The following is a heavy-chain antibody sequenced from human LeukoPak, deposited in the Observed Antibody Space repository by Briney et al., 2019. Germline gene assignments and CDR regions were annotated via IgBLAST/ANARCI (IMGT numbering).Heavy chain of an antibody. CDR1: GGSISSYY. V-gene: IGHV4-59*01. CDR3: ARAFRDGYNLYYFDY. CDR2: IYYSGST. D-gene: IGHD5-24*01. J-gene: IGHJ4*02. Sequence: SETLSLTCTVSGGSISSYYWSWIRQPPGKGLEWIGYIYYSGSTNCNPSLKSRVTISVDTSKNQFSLKLSSVPAADTAVYYCARAFRDGYNLYYFDYWGQGTLVTVSS.